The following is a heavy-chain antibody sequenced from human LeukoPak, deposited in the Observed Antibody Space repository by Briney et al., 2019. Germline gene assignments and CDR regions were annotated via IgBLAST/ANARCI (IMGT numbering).Heavy chain of an antibody. CDR3: ARARIRPYYYDTSGYRNDAFDI. CDR1: GFIFSSYS. CDR2: INSSSTYL. D-gene: IGHD3-22*01. Sequence: AGYLRLSCVAYGFIFSSYSMNWVRQAPGKGLEWVSSINSSSTYLYYVDSAKGRFTISRDNAKSSLYLQMYGLRAEDTAVYYCARARIRPYYYDTSGYRNDAFDIWGQGTMVTVSS. J-gene: IGHJ3*02. V-gene: IGHV3-21*06.